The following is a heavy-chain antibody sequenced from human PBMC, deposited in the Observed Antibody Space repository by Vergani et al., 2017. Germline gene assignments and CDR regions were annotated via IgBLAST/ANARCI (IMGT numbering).Heavy chain of an antibody. V-gene: IGHV4-34*01. Sequence: QVQLQQWGAGLLKPSETLSLTCAVYGGSFSGYYWSWIRQPPGKGLEWIGEINHSGSTNYNPSLKSRVTISVDTSKNQFSLKLSSVTAADTAVYYCARTLTYYDFWRGYSSDVFDYWGQGTLVTVSS. CDR3: ARTLTYYDFWRGYSSDVFDY. D-gene: IGHD3-3*01. J-gene: IGHJ4*02. CDR1: GGSFSGYY. CDR2: INHSGST.